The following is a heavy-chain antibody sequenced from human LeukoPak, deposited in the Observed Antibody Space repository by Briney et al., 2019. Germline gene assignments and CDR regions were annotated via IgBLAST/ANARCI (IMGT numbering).Heavy chain of an antibody. J-gene: IGHJ6*03. CDR2: INPNSGGT. CDR1: GYSFTSYG. CDR3: ARGDTAMVTDYYYYMDV. D-gene: IGHD5-18*01. Sequence: ASVKVSCKASGYSFTSYGISWVRQAPGQGLEWMGRINPNSGGTNYAQKFQGRVTMTRDTSISTAYMELSRLRSDDTAVYYCARGDTAMVTDYYYYMDVWGKGTTVTVSS. V-gene: IGHV1-2*06.